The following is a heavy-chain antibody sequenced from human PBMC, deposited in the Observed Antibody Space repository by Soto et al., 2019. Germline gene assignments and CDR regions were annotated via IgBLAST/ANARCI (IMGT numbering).Heavy chain of an antibody. CDR1: GYNFTIFG. D-gene: IGHD4-17*01. J-gene: IGHJ6*03. Sequence: ASVKVSCKASGYNFTIFGIIWVRQATGQGLEWMGWMNPNSGNTGYAQKFQGRVTMTRNTSISTAYMELSSLRSEDTAVYYCARPRGVTRSHYYYYYMDVWGKGTTVTVSS. V-gene: IGHV1-8*01. CDR3: ARPRGVTRSHYYYYYMDV. CDR2: MNPNSGNT.